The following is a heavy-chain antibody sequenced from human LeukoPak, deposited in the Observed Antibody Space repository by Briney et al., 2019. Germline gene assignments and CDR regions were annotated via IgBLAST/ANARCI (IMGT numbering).Heavy chain of an antibody. J-gene: IGHJ4*02. D-gene: IGHD2-2*01. CDR1: GGTFSSYA. CDR2: IIPIFGTA. CDR3: ARDFGCSSTSCYGRFDY. Sequence: ASVKVSCKASGGTFSSYAFSWVRQAPGQGLEWMGGIIPIFGTANYAQKFQGRVTITTDESTSTAYMELSSLRSEDTAVYYCARDFGCSSTSCYGRFDYLGQGTLVTVSS. V-gene: IGHV1-69*05.